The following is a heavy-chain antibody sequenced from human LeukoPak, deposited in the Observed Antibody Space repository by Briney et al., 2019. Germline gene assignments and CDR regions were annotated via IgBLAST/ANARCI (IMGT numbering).Heavy chain of an antibody. D-gene: IGHD5-12*01. Sequence: SETLSFTCKVSGYSIGRDYYWAWLRQPPGKGLEWIGSIFHTGRTVYNPSYESRLTISMDTSKNEFFLRLNSVTAADTAVYFCARDGGYPTTDEGFDPWGLGTLVTVSS. CDR2: IFHTGRT. J-gene: IGHJ5*02. V-gene: IGHV4-38-2*02. CDR1: GYSIGRDYY. CDR3: ARDGGYPTTDEGFDP.